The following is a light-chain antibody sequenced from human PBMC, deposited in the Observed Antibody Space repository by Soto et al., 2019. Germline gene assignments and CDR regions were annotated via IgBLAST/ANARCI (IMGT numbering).Light chain of an antibody. V-gene: IGLV2-8*01. CDR2: EVT. J-gene: IGLJ3*02. CDR1: SNDFGAYNY. CDR3: SSFASSNTWV. Sequence: QSALTQPPSASGSPGQSVTISCTETSNDFGAYNYVSWYQQHAGKAPKLVIYEVTKRPSGVPDRFSGSKSANTASLTVSGLQAEDEADYYCSSFASSNTWVFGGGTKLTVL.